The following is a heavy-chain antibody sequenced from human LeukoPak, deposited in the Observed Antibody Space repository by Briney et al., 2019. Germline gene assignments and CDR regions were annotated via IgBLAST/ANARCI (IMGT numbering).Heavy chain of an antibody. D-gene: IGHD3-3*01. V-gene: IGHV3-30*04. J-gene: IGHJ4*02. CDR2: ISNDGSRK. Sequence: GGSLRLSCAASGFTFSSSAMHWVRQAPGKGLEWVAIISNDGSRKYYAHSVEGRFTISRDNSKNTLYLQMDSLRAEDTAVYYCARDRAWNYFDYWGQGTLVTVSS. CDR3: ARDRAWNYFDY. CDR1: GFTFSSSA.